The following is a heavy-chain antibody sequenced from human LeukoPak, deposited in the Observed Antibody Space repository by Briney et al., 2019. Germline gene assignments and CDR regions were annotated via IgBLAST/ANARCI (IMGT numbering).Heavy chain of an antibody. Sequence: KTSETLSLTCTVYGGSFSGYYWSWIRQPPGKGLEWIGEINHSGSTNYNPSLKSRVTISVDTSKNQFSLKLSSVTAADTAVYYCARASLRRRGWPGRPFDYWGQGTLVTVSS. J-gene: IGHJ4*02. CDR2: INHSGST. D-gene: IGHD5-24*01. CDR3: ARASLRRRGWPGRPFDY. CDR1: GGSFSGYY. V-gene: IGHV4-34*01.